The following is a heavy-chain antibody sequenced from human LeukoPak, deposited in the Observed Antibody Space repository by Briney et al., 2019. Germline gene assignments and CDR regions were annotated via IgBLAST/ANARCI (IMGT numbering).Heavy chain of an antibody. CDR1: GGSISSNSYY. CDR3: ARGEWFDP. J-gene: IGHJ5*02. V-gene: IGHV4-61*02. Sequence: SETLSLTCTVSGGSISSNSYYWSWIRQPAGKGLEWIGRIYTSGSTNYNPSLKSRVTISVDTSKNQFSLKLSSVTAADTAVYYCARGEWFDPWGQGTLVTVSS. D-gene: IGHD1-26*01. CDR2: IYTSGST.